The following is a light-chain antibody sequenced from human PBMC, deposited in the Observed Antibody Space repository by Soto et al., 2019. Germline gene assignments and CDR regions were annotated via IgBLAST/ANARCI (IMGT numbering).Light chain of an antibody. J-gene: IGKJ5*01. CDR2: AAS. V-gene: IGKV1-39*01. CDR3: QQSYSALSIT. CDR1: ESIARH. Sequence: DLQMTQSPSSLSASVGDRVTITCRASESIARHLNWYQQKPGKAPKLLIYAASSLQNGVPSRFRGGGSGTDFNLTISNLRPEDFATYYCQQSYSALSITFGQGTRLEIK.